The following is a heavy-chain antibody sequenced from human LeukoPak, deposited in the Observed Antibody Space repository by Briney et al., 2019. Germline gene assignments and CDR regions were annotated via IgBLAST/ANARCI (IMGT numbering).Heavy chain of an antibody. V-gene: IGHV5-51*01. J-gene: IGHJ6*02. Sequence: GESLKIFCKGSGYSFTTYWIGWVRQMPGKGLEWMGIIYPGDSDTRYSPSFQGQVTISADKSISTAYLQWSSLKASDTAMYYCASSVVVNTYYYYGMDVWGQGTTVTVSS. CDR1: GYSFTTYW. CDR2: IYPGDSDT. D-gene: IGHD2-21*01. CDR3: ASSVVVNTYYYYGMDV.